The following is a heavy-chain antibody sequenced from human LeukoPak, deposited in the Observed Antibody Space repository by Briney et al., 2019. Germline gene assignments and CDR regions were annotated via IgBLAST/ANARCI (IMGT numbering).Heavy chain of an antibody. V-gene: IGHV4-59*01. CDR1: GGSISSYY. J-gene: IGHJ4*02. Sequence: SETLSLTCTVSGGSISSYYWSWIRQPPGKGLEWIGYIYYSGSTNYNPSLKSRVTISVNPSKNQFSLKLSSVTAADTAVYYCARERAYFDYWGQGTLVTVSS. CDR3: ARERAYFDY. CDR2: IYYSGST.